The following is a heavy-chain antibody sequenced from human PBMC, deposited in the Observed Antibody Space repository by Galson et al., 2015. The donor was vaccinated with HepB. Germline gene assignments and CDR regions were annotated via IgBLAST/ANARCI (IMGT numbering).Heavy chain of an antibody. D-gene: IGHD3-22*01. CDR1: GFTFSSYA. CDR3: AKDNYYYDSSGYYDYYYYYYYGMDV. V-gene: IGHV3-23*01. CDR2: ISGSGGST. J-gene: IGHJ6*02. Sequence: SLRLSCAASGFTFSSYAMSWVRQAPGKGLEWVSAISGSGGSTYYADSVKGRFTISRDNSKNTLYLQMNSLRAEDTAVYYCAKDNYYYDSSGYYDYYYYYYYGMDVWGQGTTVTVSS.